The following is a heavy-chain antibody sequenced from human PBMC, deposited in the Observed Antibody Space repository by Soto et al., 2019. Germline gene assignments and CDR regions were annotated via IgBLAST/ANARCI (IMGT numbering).Heavy chain of an antibody. CDR2: INAYNGNT. V-gene: IGHV1-18*01. D-gene: IGHD5-18*01. J-gene: IGHJ4*02. CDR1: GYTFTSYG. Sequence: QVQLVQSGAEVKKPGASVKVSCKASGYTFTSYGISWVRQAPGQGLEWMGWINAYNGNTKYAQELQGRVTMTTDKSTSTAYMELRSLRSDDTAVYYGGRDQAMAQFDYWGQGTLVTVSS. CDR3: GRDQAMAQFDY.